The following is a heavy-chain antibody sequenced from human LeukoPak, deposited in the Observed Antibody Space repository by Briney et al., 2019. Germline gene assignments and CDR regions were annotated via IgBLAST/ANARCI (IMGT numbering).Heavy chain of an antibody. CDR3: ARARGGYRYGYYYHLYLHV. V-gene: IGHV3-23*01. CDR1: GFTFSSYA. J-gene: IGHJ6*03. CDR2: ISGSGGSI. D-gene: IGHD5-18*01. Sequence: PGGSLRLSCAASGFTFSSYAMSWVRQAPGKGLECVSVISGSGGSIYYADSVKGRFTISRDNSKNTLYLQLNSLRAEETAVYHCARARGGYRYGYYYHLYLHVWGKGTTLTVSS.